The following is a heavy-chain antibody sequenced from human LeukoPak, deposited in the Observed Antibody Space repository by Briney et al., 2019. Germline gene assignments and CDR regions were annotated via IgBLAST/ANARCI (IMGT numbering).Heavy chain of an antibody. V-gene: IGHV4-39*02. D-gene: IGHD2-21*02. CDR3: AREAYCGGDCYSGDY. Sequence: SETLSLTCTVSGGSMSSSSYYWGWIRQPPGKGLEWIGSIYYSGSTYYNPSLKSRVTISVDTSKNQFSLKLSSVTAADTAVYYCAREAYCGGDCYSGDYWGRGTLVTVSS. CDR2: IYYSGST. CDR1: GGSMSSSSYY. J-gene: IGHJ4*02.